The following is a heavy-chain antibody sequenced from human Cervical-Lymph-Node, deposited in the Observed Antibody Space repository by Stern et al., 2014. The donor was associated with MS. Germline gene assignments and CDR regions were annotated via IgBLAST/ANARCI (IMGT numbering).Heavy chain of an antibody. CDR2: ISYDGNHK. D-gene: IGHD2-8*01. J-gene: IGHJ4*02. CDR3: ARDYEDTSMLFDH. Sequence: VQLVESGGAVVQPGRSLRLSCAASGFTFSSYGMHLVRQAPRQGLEWATVISYDGNHKYYAASVKGRFTISRDNSKNTLHLQMNSVTPDDTAIYYCARDYEDTSMLFDHWGQGTLVTVSS. V-gene: IGHV3-30*03. CDR1: GFTFSSYG.